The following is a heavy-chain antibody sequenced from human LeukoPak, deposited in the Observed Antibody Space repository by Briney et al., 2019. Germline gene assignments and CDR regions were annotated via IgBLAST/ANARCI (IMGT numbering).Heavy chain of an antibody. CDR1: GYTFINND. Sequence: ASVKVSCKASGYTFINNDINWVRQAPGQGLEWMAWIDPKNGNRGYAQNFQGRVTMTTDTSISTAYMELSSLRSEDTAVYYCARSHTRKGFRGGGRCYPAVWWFDPWGQGTLVTVSS. D-gene: IGHD2-15*01. CDR3: ARSHTRKGFRGGGRCYPAVWWFDP. V-gene: IGHV1-8*01. CDR2: IDPKNGNR. J-gene: IGHJ5*02.